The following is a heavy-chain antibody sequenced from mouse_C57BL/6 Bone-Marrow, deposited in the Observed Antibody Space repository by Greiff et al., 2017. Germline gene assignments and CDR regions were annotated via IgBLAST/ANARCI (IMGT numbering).Heavy chain of an antibody. J-gene: IGHJ4*01. CDR1: GYTFKDDY. D-gene: IGHD1-1*01. CDR3: ATWGGSGLGYAMDY. CDR2: IDPENGDT. Sequence: VQLQQSGAELVKPGASVKLSCTASGYTFKDDYMHWVKQRPEQGLEWIGWIDPENGDTNYNWKFQGKATITADTSSNTAYLQLSSLTSEDTAVYYCATWGGSGLGYAMDYWGQGTSVTVTA. V-gene: IGHV14-4*01.